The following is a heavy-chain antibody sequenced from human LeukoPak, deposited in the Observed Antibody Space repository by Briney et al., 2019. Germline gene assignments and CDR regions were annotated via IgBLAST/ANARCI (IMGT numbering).Heavy chain of an antibody. D-gene: IGHD1-26*01. Sequence: ASVKVSCKASGYTFTGYYMHWVRQAPGQGHEWMGWINPNSGGTNYAQKFQGRVTMTRDTSIRKAYMELRRLRSDDTAVYYCARGGELRDFDYWGQGTLVTVSS. J-gene: IGHJ4*02. CDR2: INPNSGGT. CDR3: ARGGELRDFDY. V-gene: IGHV1-2*02. CDR1: GYTFTGYY.